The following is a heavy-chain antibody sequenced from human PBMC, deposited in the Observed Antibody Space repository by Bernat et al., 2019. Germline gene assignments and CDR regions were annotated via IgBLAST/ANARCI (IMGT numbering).Heavy chain of an antibody. CDR2: ISSNGSTI. D-gene: IGHD2-2*01. J-gene: IGHJ5*02. CDR1: GFTFSSYE. CDR3: ARGLRYCSSTSCYNWFDP. V-gene: IGHV3-48*03. Sequence: EVQLVESGGGLVQPGGSLRLSCAASGFTFSSYEMNWVRQAPGKGLEWVSYISSNGSTIYYADSVKGRFTISRDNAKNSLYLQMNSLRAEDTAVYYCARGLRYCSSTSCYNWFDPWGQGTLVTVSS.